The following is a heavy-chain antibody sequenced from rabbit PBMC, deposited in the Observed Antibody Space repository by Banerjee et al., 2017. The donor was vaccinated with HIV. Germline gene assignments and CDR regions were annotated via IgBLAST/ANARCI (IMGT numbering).Heavy chain of an antibody. D-gene: IGHD3-1*01. CDR3: ARDPGGNGINPNL. CDR2: IYTGDGNT. CDR1: GFTLSNYW. V-gene: IGHV1S45*01. Sequence: QQQLEESGGGLVKPGGTLTLTCTASGFTLSNYWIYWVRQAPGKGLEWIACIYTGDGNTYYASWAKGRFTISKTSSTTVTLQMTSLTAADTATYLCARDPGGNGINPNLWGPGTLVTVS. J-gene: IGHJ4*01.